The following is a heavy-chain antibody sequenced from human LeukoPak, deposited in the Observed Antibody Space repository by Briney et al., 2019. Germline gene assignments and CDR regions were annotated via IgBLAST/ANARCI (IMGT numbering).Heavy chain of an antibody. CDR1: GGSFSGNY. J-gene: IGHJ6*03. D-gene: IGHD2-15*01. V-gene: IGHV4-34*01. Sequence: SETLSLTCAVYGGSFSGNYWSWVRQPPGKGLEWIGEINHSGSTNYNPSLKSRVTISVDTSKNQFSLKLSSVTAADTAVYYCARGGYCSGGSCYYYYYYMDVWGKGTTVTVSS. CDR3: ARGGYCSGGSCYYYYYYMDV. CDR2: INHSGST.